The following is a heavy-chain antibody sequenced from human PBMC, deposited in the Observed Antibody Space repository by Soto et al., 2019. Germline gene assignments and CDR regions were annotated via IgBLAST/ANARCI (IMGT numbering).Heavy chain of an antibody. CDR1: GFTFSDHY. D-gene: IGHD2-8*02. V-gene: IGHV3-72*01. CDR2: SRNRVNSHTT. CDR3: TRGVLGGARSYTFHGMDV. Sequence: EVQLVESGGGLVQPGGSLRLSCAASGFTFSDHYMDWVRQAPGKGLEWVARSRNRVNSHTTEYAASVTGRFTSSRGEATSYLYMQMSRLKIAGTAVYYCTRGVLGGARSYTFHGMDVWGAGTTVTVSS. J-gene: IGHJ6*01.